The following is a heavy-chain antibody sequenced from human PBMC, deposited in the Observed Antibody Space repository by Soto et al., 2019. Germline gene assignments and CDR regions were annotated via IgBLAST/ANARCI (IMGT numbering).Heavy chain of an antibody. V-gene: IGHV1-46*01. Sequence: VKVSCKASGYTFTSYYMHWVRQAPGQGLEWMGIINPSGGSTSYAQKFQGRVTMTRDTSTSTVYMELSSLRSEDTAVYYCAREEGIPGYGMDVWGQGTTVTVSS. CDR3: AREEGIPGYGMDV. CDR2: INPSGGST. CDR1: GYTFTSYY. D-gene: IGHD2-21*01. J-gene: IGHJ6*02.